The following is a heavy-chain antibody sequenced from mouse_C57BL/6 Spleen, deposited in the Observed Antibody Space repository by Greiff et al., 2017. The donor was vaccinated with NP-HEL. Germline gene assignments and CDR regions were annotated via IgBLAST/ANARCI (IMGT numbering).Heavy chain of an antibody. CDR3: ARDYGSSYGAMDY. CDR1: GYAFSSSW. V-gene: IGHV1-82*01. CDR2: IYPGDGDT. J-gene: IGHJ4*01. Sequence: QVQLQQSGPELVKPGASVKISCKASGYAFSSSWMTWVKQRPGKGLEWIGRIYPGDGDTNYNGKFKGKATLTADKSSSTAYMQLSSLTSEDSAVYFCARDYGSSYGAMDYWGQGTSVTVSS. D-gene: IGHD1-1*01.